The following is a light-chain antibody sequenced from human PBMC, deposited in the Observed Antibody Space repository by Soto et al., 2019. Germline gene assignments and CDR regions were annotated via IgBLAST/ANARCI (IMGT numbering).Light chain of an antibody. CDR1: SSDVGGYIY. V-gene: IGLV2-14*01. CDR3: SSYTPTSSYV. J-gene: IGLJ1*01. CDR2: DVT. Sequence: QSVLTQPASVSGAPGQSITTSCTGTSSDVGGYIYVSWYQQHPGKAPKLMIYDVTSRPPGVSYRFSGSKSGNTASLTISGLQAEDEADYYCSSYTPTSSYVFGTGTKVT.